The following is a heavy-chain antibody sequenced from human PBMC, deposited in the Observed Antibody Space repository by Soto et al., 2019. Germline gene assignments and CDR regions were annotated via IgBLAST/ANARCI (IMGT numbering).Heavy chain of an antibody. J-gene: IGHJ6*02. V-gene: IGHV4-4*03. Sequence: QVQLQESGPGLVKPPGTLSLTCAVFGGSISSTNWWTWVRQPPGKGLEWIGEIYHSGSTNYNPSLKSLVPISVDKSKNPFSLKLSFVTAADTAVYYCARRTYDGLDVWGQGTTVTVSS. CDR2: IYHSGST. CDR3: ARRTYDGLDV. D-gene: IGHD3-3*01. CDR1: GGSISSTNW.